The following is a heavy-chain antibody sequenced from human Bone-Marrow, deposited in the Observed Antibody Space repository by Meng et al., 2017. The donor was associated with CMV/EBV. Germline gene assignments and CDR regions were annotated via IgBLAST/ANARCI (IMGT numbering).Heavy chain of an antibody. CDR2: ISHDENKR. D-gene: IGHD2-2*01. CDR3: ARVIVVVPAALYYFDY. V-gene: IGHV3-30-3*01. Sequence: GGSLRLSCAASGFTFSNYAMHWVRQAPGKGLERVALISHDENKRSYADSVKGRFTISRDNSKNTLYLQMNSLRAEDTAVYYCARVIVVVPAALYYFDYWGQGTLLTV. J-gene: IGHJ4*02. CDR1: GFTFSNYA.